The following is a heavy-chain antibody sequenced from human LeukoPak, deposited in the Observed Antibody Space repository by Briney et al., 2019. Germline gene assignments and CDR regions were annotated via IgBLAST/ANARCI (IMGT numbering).Heavy chain of an antibody. D-gene: IGHD2-2*01. CDR1: GFTFRNYT. CDR3: AKDLHSPSPGFFDD. Sequence: GESLRLSCAASGFTFRNYTMNWVRQAPGKGLEWVSGISASGDTTYYADSVKGRFTISRDNSRNTRYVQMNSLTAEDTAVYYCAKDLHSPSPGFFDDWGQGTLVTVSS. CDR2: ISASGDTT. V-gene: IGHV3-23*01. J-gene: IGHJ4*02.